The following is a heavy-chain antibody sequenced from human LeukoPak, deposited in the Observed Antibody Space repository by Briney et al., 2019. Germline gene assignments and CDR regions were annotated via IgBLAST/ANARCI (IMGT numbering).Heavy chain of an antibody. CDR1: GYTLTELS. Sequence: GASVKLSCKVSGYTLTELSMHWVRQAPGKGLEWMGGFDPEDGETIYAQKSQGRVTMTEDTSTDTAYMELSSLRSEDTAVYYCATNSYYYDSSGYYYRHWGQGTLVTVSS. V-gene: IGHV1-24*01. CDR3: ATNSYYYDSSGYYYRH. CDR2: FDPEDGET. J-gene: IGHJ1*01. D-gene: IGHD3-22*01.